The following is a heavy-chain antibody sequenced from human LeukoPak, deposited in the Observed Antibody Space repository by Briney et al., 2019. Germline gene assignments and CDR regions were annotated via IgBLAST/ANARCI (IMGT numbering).Heavy chain of an antibody. D-gene: IGHD6-13*01. V-gene: IGHV4-30-4*01. CDR3: AREGPRIAAAGTDY. CDR1: GGSISSGDYY. J-gene: IGHJ4*02. Sequence: SQTLSLTCTVSGGSISSGDYYWSWIRQPPGKGLEWIGYIYYSGSTYYNPSLKSRVTISVDTSKNQFSLKLSSVTAADTAVYYCAREGPRIAAAGTDYWGQGTLVTVSS. CDR2: IYYSGST.